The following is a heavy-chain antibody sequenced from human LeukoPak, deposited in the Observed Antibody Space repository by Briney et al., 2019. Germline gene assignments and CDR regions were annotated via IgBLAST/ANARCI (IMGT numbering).Heavy chain of an antibody. D-gene: IGHD4-11*01. V-gene: IGHV3-30-3*01. CDR1: GFTFNHFA. CDR3: CGYSNYSSDY. J-gene: IGHJ4*02. Sequence: GGSLRLSCAASGFTFNHFAMHWVRQAPGKGLEWVAVISYDGNNKYHADSVKGRLTISRDNAKNSLYLQMNSLRAEDTAVYYCCGYSNYSSDYWGQGTLVTVSS. CDR2: ISYDGNNK.